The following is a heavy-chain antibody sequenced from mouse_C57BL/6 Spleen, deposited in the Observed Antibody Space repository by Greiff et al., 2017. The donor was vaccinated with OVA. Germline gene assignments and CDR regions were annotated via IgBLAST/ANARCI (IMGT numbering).Heavy chain of an antibody. Sequence: VKLMESGAELVRPGASVTLSCKASGYTFTDYEMHWVKQTPVHGLEWIGAIDPETGGTAYNQKFKGKAILTADKSSSTAYMELRSLTSEDSAVYYCTSSITTVVGGDNWGQGTTLTVSS. CDR3: TSSITTVVGGDN. CDR2: IDPETGGT. CDR1: GYTFTDYE. J-gene: IGHJ2*01. V-gene: IGHV1-15*01. D-gene: IGHD1-1*01.